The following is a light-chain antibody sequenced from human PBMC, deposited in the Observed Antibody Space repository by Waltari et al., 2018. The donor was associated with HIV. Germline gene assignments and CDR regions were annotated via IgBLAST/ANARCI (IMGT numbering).Light chain of an antibody. CDR1: SSNIGRNT. CDR3: AAWDDRLNGVV. Sequence: QSVLTQPPSASGTPGQWVTISCSGSSSNIGRNTVNWYQQLPGSAPKLLSYSNNQRPSGVPERFSGSNSGTSASLAISGLQSEDEADYDWAAWDDRLNGVVFGGGTKLTVL. V-gene: IGLV1-44*01. J-gene: IGLJ2*01. CDR2: SNN.